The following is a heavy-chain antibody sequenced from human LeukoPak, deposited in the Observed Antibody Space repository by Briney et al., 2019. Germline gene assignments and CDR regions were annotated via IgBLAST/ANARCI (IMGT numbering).Heavy chain of an antibody. CDR2: ISYDGSNK. CDR3: ARDARSPTYYDFWSGYLFDY. V-gene: IGHV3-30*03. Sequence: GGSLRLSCAASGFTFSSYGMHWVRQAPGKGLEWVAVISYDGSNKYYADSVKGRFTISRDNSKNTLYLQMNSLRAEDTAVYYCARDARSPTYYDFWSGYLFDYWGQGTLVTVSS. D-gene: IGHD3-3*01. J-gene: IGHJ4*02. CDR1: GFTFSSYG.